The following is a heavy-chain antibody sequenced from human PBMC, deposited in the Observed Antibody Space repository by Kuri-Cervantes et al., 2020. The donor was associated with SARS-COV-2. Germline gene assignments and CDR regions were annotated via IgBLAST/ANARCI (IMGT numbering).Heavy chain of an antibody. D-gene: IGHD4-17*01. CDR3: AKGGTTVTDFDY. CDR1: GFTFSSYG. CDR2: IWYDGSNK. Sequence: GESLKISCAASGFTFSSYGMHWVRQAPGKGLEWVAVIWYDGSNKYYADSVKGRFTISRDNSKNTLYLQMNSLRAEDTAVYYCAKGGTTVTDFDYWGQGTLVTVSS. V-gene: IGHV3-33*06. J-gene: IGHJ4*02.